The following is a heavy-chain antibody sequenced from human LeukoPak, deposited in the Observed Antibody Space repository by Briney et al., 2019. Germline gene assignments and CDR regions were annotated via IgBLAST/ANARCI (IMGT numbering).Heavy chain of an antibody. V-gene: IGHV1-2*02. J-gene: IGHJ6*03. CDR3: ARGTAMPLYYYYMDV. Sequence: ASVKVSCKASGYTFTGYYMHWVRQAPGQGLEWMGWINPNSGGTNYAQKFQGRVTMTRDTSISTAYMELSRLRSDDTAVYYCARGTAMPLYYYYMDVWGKGTTVTVSS. CDR2: INPNSGGT. CDR1: GYTFTGYY. D-gene: IGHD5-18*01.